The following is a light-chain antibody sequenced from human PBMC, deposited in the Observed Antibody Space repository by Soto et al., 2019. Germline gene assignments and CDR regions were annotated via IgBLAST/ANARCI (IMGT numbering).Light chain of an antibody. CDR1: QSVSSN. CDR3: QQYNNWTRT. V-gene: IGKV3-15*01. CDR2: GAS. J-gene: IGKJ1*01. Sequence: EIVMTQSPATLSVSPGERATLSRRASQSVSSNLAWYQQKPGQAPRLXIYGASTRETGIPARFSGSGSGTEFTLTISSLQSEDFEVYYCQQYNNWTRTFGQGTKVDIK.